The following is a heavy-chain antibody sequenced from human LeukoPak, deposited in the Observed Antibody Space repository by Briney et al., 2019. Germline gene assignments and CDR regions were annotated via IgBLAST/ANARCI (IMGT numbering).Heavy chain of an antibody. CDR3: ARVGTYYYDSSGLD. V-gene: IGHV1-2*02. CDR2: INPNSGGT. J-gene: IGHJ4*02. CDR1: GYTFTGYY. Sequence: ASVKVSCKASGYTFTGYYMHRVRQAPGQGLEWMGWINPNSGGTNYAQKFQGRVTMTRDTSISTAYMELSRLRSDDTAVYYCARVGTYYYDSSGLDWGQGTLVTVSS. D-gene: IGHD3-22*01.